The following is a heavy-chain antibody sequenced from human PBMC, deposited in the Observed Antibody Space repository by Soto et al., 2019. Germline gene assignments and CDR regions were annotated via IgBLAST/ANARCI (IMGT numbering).Heavy chain of an antibody. J-gene: IGHJ5*01. Sequence: QVKVVESGGGVVQPGRCLTLSCAASGFIFRNYGMHWVRQAPGKGLEWLAAIWYDGANKHYADSVKGRFSTSRDNSKNIVYLPISSLRAEDTAVYYCAREQGEIVAAPIENNGLSNRLDSWGQGTLVTVSS. CDR3: AREQGEIVAAPIENNGLSNRLDS. CDR1: GFIFRNYG. V-gene: IGHV3-33*01. CDR2: IWYDGANK. D-gene: IGHD5-12*01.